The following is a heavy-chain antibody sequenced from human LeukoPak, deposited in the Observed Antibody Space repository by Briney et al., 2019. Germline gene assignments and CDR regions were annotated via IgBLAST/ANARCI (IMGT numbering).Heavy chain of an antibody. J-gene: IGHJ5*02. Sequence: PGGSLRLSCAASEFTFSSFAMTWVRQAPGKGLEWVSAISRSGGTTYYADSVKGRFTISRDNSKNTLYLQMNSLRAEDTALYYCAKCPAYSSSWYYWFDPWGQGTLVTVSS. CDR1: EFTFSSFA. D-gene: IGHD6-13*01. CDR2: ISRSGGTT. V-gene: IGHV3-23*01. CDR3: AKCPAYSSSWYYWFDP.